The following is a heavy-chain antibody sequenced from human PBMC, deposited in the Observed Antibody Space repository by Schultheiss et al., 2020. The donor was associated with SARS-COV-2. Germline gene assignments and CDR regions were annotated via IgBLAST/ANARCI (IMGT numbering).Heavy chain of an antibody. CDR3: ARDQTDSSGYYEGDAFDI. V-gene: IGHV1-3*01. CDR2: INAGNGNT. J-gene: IGHJ3*02. D-gene: IGHD3-22*01. Sequence: ASVKVSCKASGYTFTSYGISWVRQAPGQRLEWMGWINAGNGNTKYSQKFQGRVTITRDTSASTAYMELSSLRSEDTAVYYCARDQTDSSGYYEGDAFDIWGQGTMVTVSS. CDR1: GYTFTSYG.